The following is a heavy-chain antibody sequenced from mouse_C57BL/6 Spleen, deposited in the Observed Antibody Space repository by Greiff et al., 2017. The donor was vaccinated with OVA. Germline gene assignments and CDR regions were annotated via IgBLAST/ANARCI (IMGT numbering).Heavy chain of an antibody. D-gene: IGHD1-1*01. V-gene: IGHV2-2*01. Sequence: VHLVESGPGLVQPSQSLSITCTVSGFSLTSYGVHWVRQSPGTGLEWLGVIWSGGSTDYNAAFISRLSISKDNSKSQVFFKMNSLQADDTAIYYCARSAYGSSPPMDYWGQGTSVTVSS. J-gene: IGHJ4*01. CDR2: IWSGGST. CDR1: GFSLTSYG. CDR3: ARSAYGSSPPMDY.